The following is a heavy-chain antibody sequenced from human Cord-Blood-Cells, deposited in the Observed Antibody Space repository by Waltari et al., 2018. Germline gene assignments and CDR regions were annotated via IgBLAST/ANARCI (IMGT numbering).Heavy chain of an antibody. V-gene: IGHV4-39*07. CDR3: ARDDSSGWYKAEYFQH. CDR2: IYYSGVA. Sequence: QLQLQESGPGLVKPSETLSLTCTVSGGSISSSSYYWGWIRQPPGKGLEWIGSIYYSGVAYYNPSLKSRVTISVDTSKNRCSLKLSSVTAADTAVYYCARDDSSGWYKAEYFQHWGQGTLVTVSS. J-gene: IGHJ1*01. D-gene: IGHD6-19*01. CDR1: GGSISSSSYY.